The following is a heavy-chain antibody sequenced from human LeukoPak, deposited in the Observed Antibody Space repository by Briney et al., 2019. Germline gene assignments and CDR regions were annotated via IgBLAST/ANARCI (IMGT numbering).Heavy chain of an antibody. CDR3: ARESRGLEQLVLRYYMDV. J-gene: IGHJ6*03. CDR2: INPNSGGT. V-gene: IGHV1-2*02. D-gene: IGHD6-6*01. Sequence: ASVKVSCKASGGTFSSYAISWVRQAPGQGLEWMGWINPNSGGTNYAQKFQGRVTMTRDTSISTAYMELSRLRSDDTAVYYCARESRGLEQLVLRYYMDVWGKGTTVTVSS. CDR1: GGTFSSYA.